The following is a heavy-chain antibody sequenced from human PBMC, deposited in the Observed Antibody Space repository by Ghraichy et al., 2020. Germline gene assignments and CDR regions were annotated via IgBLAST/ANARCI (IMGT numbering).Heavy chain of an antibody. V-gene: IGHV4-61*01. CDR1: GGSVSSGSYY. Sequence: SETLSLTCTVSGGSVSSGSYYWSWIRQPPGKGLEWIGYIYYSGSTNYNPSLKSRVTISVDTSKNQFSLKLSSVTAADTAVYYCARESLGEPQADAFDIWGQGTMVTVSS. D-gene: IGHD3-16*01. J-gene: IGHJ3*02. CDR3: ARESLGEPQADAFDI. CDR2: IYYSGST.